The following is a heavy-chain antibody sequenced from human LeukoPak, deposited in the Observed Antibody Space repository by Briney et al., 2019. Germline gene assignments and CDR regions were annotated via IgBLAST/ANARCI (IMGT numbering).Heavy chain of an antibody. CDR3: ARDDSRGFAY. CDR2: INNDGSST. J-gene: IGHJ4*02. V-gene: IGHV3-74*01. D-gene: IGHD2-21*01. Sequence: GGSLRLSCAAAGFTFSSYWMHWVRQAPGKGLVWVSRINNDGSSTSYADSVKGRFTISRDNAKNTLYLQINSLRAEDTAVYYCARDDSRGFAYWGQGTLVTVSS. CDR1: GFTFSSYW.